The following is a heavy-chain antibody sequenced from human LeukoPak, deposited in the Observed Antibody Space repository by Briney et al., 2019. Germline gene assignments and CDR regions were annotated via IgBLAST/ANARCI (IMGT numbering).Heavy chain of an antibody. J-gene: IGHJ5*01. CDR3: ARGLAYSSSSKGLDLLVS. D-gene: IGHD6-6*01. CDR2: IDHTGST. V-gene: IGHV4-59*12. CDR1: GDSISMYY. Sequence: SETLSLTCSVSGDSISMYYWNWIRQSPGKGLEWIGYIDHTGSTNYNPSLNSRVTISRDTSTNHFSLKLSSVTAADTAVYYCARGLAYSSSSKGLDLLVSWGQGTLVTVSS.